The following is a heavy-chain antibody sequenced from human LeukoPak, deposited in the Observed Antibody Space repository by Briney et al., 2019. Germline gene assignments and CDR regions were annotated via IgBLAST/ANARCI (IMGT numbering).Heavy chain of an antibody. J-gene: IGHJ4*02. CDR1: GFTFSSYS. Sequence: KTGGSLRLSCAASGFTFSSYSMNWVRQAPGKGLEWVSSISSSSSYIYYADSVKGRFTISRDNAKNSLYLQMNSLRAEDTAVYYCARESYYDGSGFLDYWGQGTLVTVSS. D-gene: IGHD3-22*01. V-gene: IGHV3-21*01. CDR3: ARESYYDGSGFLDY. CDR2: ISSSSSYI.